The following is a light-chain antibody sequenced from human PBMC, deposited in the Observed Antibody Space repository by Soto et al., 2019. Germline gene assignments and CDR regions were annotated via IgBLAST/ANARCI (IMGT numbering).Light chain of an antibody. CDR3: CSYGGSSTFV. J-gene: IGLJ3*02. CDR1: SSDVGSYNL. CDR2: EGS. Sequence: QSALTQPASVSGSPGQSITISCTGTSSDVGSYNLVSWYQQHPGKAPKLMIYEGSKRPSGVSNRFSGSKSGNTASLTISGLQAEGEADYYCCSYGGSSTFVFGGGTKVTVL. V-gene: IGLV2-23*01.